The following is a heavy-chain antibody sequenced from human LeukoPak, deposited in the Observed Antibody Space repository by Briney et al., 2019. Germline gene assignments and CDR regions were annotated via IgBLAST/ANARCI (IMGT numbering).Heavy chain of an antibody. Sequence: LETLSLTCTVSGGSISSYYWSWIRQPAGKGLEWNGCIYTSGSTNYNPSLKSRVTMSVDTSKNQFSLKLSSVTAADTAVYYCARDGGSGSYYYYYMDVCGKGTTVTVSS. J-gene: IGHJ6*03. V-gene: IGHV4-4*07. CDR3: ARDGGSGSYYYYYMDV. CDR2: IYTSGST. D-gene: IGHD3-16*01. CDR1: GGSISSYY.